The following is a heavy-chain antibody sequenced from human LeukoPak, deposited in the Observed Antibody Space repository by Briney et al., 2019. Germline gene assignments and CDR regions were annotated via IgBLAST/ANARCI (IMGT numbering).Heavy chain of an antibody. CDR2: IIPIFGTA. D-gene: IGHD2-2*01. CDR1: GGTFSSYT. Sequence: GASVKVSCKASGGTFSSYTISWVRQAPGQGLEWMGGIIPIFGTANYAQKFQGRVTITADESTSTAYMELSSLRSEDTAVYYCANRGVVPAVPHYGMDVWGQGTTVTVSS. CDR3: ANRGVVPAVPHYGMDV. V-gene: IGHV1-69*13. J-gene: IGHJ6*02.